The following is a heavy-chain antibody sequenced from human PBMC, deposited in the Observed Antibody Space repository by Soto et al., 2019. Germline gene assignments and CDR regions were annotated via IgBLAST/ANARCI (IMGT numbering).Heavy chain of an antibody. CDR1: GASLSDNY. CDR3: ARQRTSVVTQAYFDV. J-gene: IGHJ4*02. V-gene: IGHV4-34*01. D-gene: IGHD2-21*02. Sequence: PSETLSLTCAVYGASLSDNYCNWLRQPPGKGLEWIGEINHSGSTNYNPSLRSRVSMSIDTSKDQFSLKLKSVTAADTALYFCARQRTSVVTQAYFDVWGPGSLVTVSS. CDR2: INHSGST.